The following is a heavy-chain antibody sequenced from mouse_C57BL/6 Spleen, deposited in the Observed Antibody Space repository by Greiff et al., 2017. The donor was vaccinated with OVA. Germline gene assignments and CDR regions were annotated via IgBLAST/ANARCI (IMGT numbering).Heavy chain of an antibody. D-gene: IGHD2-3*01. CDR1: GYAFTNYL. J-gene: IGHJ4*01. CDR3: ARSGDGYPQAMDY. CDR2: INPGSGGT. Sequence: QVQLQQSGAELVRPGTSVKVSCKASGYAFTNYLIEWVKQRPGQGLEWIGVINPGSGGTNYNEKVKGKATLTADKSYSTAYMQLSSLTSEDSAVYFCARSGDGYPQAMDYWGQGTSVTVSS. V-gene: IGHV1-54*01.